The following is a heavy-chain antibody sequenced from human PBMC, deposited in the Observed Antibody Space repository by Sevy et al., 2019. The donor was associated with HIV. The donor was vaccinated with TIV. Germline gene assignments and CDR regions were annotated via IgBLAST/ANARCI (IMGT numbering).Heavy chain of an antibody. CDR1: GGSFSGYY. V-gene: IGHV4-34*01. D-gene: IGHD6-19*01. CDR3: AGYRLKQWPWFDP. Sequence: SETLSLTCAVYGGSFSGYYWSWIRQPPGKGLEWIGEINHSGSTNYNPSLKSRVTISVDTSKNQFSLKLSSVTAADTALYYCAGYRLKQWPWFDPWGQGTLVTVSS. CDR2: INHSGST. J-gene: IGHJ5*02.